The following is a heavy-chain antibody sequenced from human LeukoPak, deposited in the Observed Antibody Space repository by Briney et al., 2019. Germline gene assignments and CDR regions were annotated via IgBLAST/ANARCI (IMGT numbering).Heavy chain of an antibody. D-gene: IGHD1-26*01. CDR1: GGSIRSNNYY. CDR3: AVGATHFDY. CDR2: IYYSGST. Sequence: SETLSLTCTVSGGSIRSNNYYWGWIRQPPGKGLEWIGSIYYSGSTYYNPSLKSRVTISVDTSKNQFSLKLSSVTAADTAAYYCAVGATHFDYWGQGTLVTVSS. V-gene: IGHV4-39*01. J-gene: IGHJ4*02.